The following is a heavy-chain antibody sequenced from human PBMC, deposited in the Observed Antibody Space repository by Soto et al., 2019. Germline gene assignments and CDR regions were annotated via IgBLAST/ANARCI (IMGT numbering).Heavy chain of an antibody. CDR2: IYYRGIT. J-gene: IGHJ4*02. D-gene: IGHD3-3*01. Sequence: SETLSLTCNVSGGSMSFYYWSWIRQPPGKGLEWVGYIYYRGITNYNPSLRSRVTILIDMSKNQFSLKMTSVTAADTAVYYCARVVGNRGTTEWYSGGQETQLTVSS. V-gene: IGHV4-59*01. CDR1: GGSMSFYY. CDR3: ARVVGNRGTTEWYS.